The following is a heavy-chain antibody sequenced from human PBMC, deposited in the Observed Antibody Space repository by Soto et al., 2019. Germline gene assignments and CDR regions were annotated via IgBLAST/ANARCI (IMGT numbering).Heavy chain of an antibody. V-gene: IGHV2-5*02. CDR3: AQADATLKFDY. D-gene: IGHD5-12*01. CDR1: GFSLSTSGVG. Sequence: QITLKESGPTLVKPTQTLTLTCTFSGFSLSTSGVGVGWIRQPPRKALEWLALIYWDDDKRYSPSLKSRLTITKDTSKNQVVLTMTDMDPVDTATYYCAQADATLKFDYWGQGTLVTVSS. CDR2: IYWDDDK. J-gene: IGHJ4*02.